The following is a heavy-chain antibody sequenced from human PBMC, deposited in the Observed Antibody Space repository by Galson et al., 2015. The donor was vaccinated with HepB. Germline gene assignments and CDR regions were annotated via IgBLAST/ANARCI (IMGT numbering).Heavy chain of an antibody. Sequence: SLRLSCAASGFTFSSYAMSWVRQAPGKGLEWVSAINGSGGSTYYADSVKGRFTISRDNSKNTLYLQMNSLRAEDTAVYYCAKAVRGSGGSEFHYYGMDVWGQGTTVTVSS. CDR1: GFTFSSYA. V-gene: IGHV3-23*01. CDR2: INGSGGST. CDR3: AKAVRGSGGSEFHYYGMDV. J-gene: IGHJ6*02. D-gene: IGHD3-10*01.